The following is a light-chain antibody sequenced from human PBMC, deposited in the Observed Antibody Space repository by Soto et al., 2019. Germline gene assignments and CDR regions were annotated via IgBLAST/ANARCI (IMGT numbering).Light chain of an antibody. CDR1: QSISNR. CDR3: QQYNSYSEWT. V-gene: IGKV1-5*01. J-gene: IGKJ1*01. Sequence: DIQMTQSPSTLSASVGDGVTITCRASQSISNRLAWYQQRPGKAPKYLIYDASTLDSGAPSRFSGSGSGTEFTLSISSLQPDDFATYYCQQYNSYSEWTFGQGTKVDIK. CDR2: DAS.